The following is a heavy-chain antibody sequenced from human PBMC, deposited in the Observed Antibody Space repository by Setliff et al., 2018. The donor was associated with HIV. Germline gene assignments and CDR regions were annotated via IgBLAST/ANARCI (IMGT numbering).Heavy chain of an antibody. J-gene: IGHJ4*02. V-gene: IGHV1-69*01. D-gene: IGHD3-3*02. CDR1: GGTFSSYA. Sequence: VACKASGGTFSSYAISWVRQAPGQGLEWMGGIIPILGPANYAQKLQGRVTITAGEYTTTSYMELRNLRSEDTAIYYCARGLGNFVPDLIGYFDYWGQGTLVTVSS. CDR3: ARGLGNFVPDLIGYFDY. CDR2: IIPILGPA.